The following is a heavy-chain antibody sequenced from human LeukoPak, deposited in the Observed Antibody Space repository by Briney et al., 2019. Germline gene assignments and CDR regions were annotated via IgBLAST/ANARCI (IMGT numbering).Heavy chain of an antibody. Sequence: GGSLRLSCAASGFTFDDYGMSWVRQAPGKGLEWVSGINWNGGSTGYADSVKGRFTVSRDNAKNSLYLQMNSLRAEDTALYYCAKDIAVAGSRYFDYWGQGTLVTVSS. J-gene: IGHJ4*02. CDR1: GFTFDDYG. CDR2: INWNGGST. CDR3: AKDIAVAGSRYFDY. D-gene: IGHD6-19*01. V-gene: IGHV3-20*04.